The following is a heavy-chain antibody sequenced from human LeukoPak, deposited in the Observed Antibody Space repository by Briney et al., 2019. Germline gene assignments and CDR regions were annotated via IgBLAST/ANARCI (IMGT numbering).Heavy chain of an antibody. CDR2: IYTSGST. V-gene: IGHV4-61*02. D-gene: IGHD3-3*01. Sequence: SQTLSLTCTVSGGSISSGSYYWSWIRQPAGKGLEWIGCIYTSGSTNYNPSLKSRVTISVDTSKNQFSLKLSSVTAADTAVYYCARELYDFWSGYYYGPSYNWFDPWGQGTLVTVSS. J-gene: IGHJ5*02. CDR1: GGSISSGSYY. CDR3: ARELYDFWSGYYYGPSYNWFDP.